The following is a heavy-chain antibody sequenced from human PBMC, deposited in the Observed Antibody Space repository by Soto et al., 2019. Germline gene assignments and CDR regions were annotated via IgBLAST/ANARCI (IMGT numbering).Heavy chain of an antibody. Sequence: GGSLRLSCAGSGFSFSRYGMHWVRQAPGKGLEWVAVIWYDGSKKYYLDSVRGRFTVSRDNAKNTVYLQMNSLRAEDTAVYFCVRHPVGAPLASTGNDVFDTWCQGTVVTVSS. CDR1: GFSFSRYG. J-gene: IGHJ3*02. V-gene: IGHV3-33*01. D-gene: IGHD1-1*01. CDR3: VRHPVGAPLASTGNDVFDT. CDR2: IWYDGSKK.